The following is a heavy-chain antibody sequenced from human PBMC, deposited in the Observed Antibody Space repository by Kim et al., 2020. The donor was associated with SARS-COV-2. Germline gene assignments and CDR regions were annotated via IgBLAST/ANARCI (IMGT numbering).Heavy chain of an antibody. V-gene: IGHV3-11*03. CDR1: GFTFNDYY. J-gene: IGHJ2*01. Sequence: GGSLRLSCAASGFTFNDYYMSWIRQAPGKGLEWVSYISSTSSYTNYADSVKGRFTISRDNAKNSLYLQMNSLRAEDTAVYYCASPGNWYFDLWGRGTLVTVSS. CDR2: ISSTSSYT. CDR3: ASPGNWYFDL.